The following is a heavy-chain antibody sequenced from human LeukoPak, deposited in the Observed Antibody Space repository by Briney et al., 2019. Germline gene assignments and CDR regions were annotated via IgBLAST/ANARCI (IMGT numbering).Heavy chain of an antibody. CDR3: ARGGYSSSWYFPTYYMDV. CDR2: MNPNSGNT. J-gene: IGHJ6*03. Sequence: GSVTXSCKASGYTFTRYDINGVRQAAGQGLEGMGWMNPNSGNTGYAQKFQGRVTMTSNTSISTAYMEVSSLTSDDTDVYYCARGGYSSSWYFPTYYMDVWGKGTTVTISS. V-gene: IGHV1-8*01. CDR1: GYTFTRYD. D-gene: IGHD6-13*01.